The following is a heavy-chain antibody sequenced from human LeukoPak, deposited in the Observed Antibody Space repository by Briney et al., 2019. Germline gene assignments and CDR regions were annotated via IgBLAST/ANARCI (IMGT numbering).Heavy chain of an antibody. J-gene: IGHJ2*01. CDR2: IGDTGRAK. V-gene: IGHV3-33*08. D-gene: IGHD3-16*01. CDR3: AREAAWGNWYFDH. CDR1: GFTFSRHG. Sequence: GRSLRLSCAASGFTFSRHGMHWVRQAPGKGLEWVAVIGDTGRAKCYADSVEGRFTASRGNFKNTLYLEMYSLRYDDTALYYCAREAAWGNWYFDHWGRGTLVTVSS.